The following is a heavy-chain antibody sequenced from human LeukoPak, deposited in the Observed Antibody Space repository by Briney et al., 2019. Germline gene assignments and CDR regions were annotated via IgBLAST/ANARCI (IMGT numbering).Heavy chain of an antibody. CDR1: GGSISSASYY. Sequence: SQTLSLTCTVSGGSISSASYYWSWIRQPAGEGLEWIGRFYTSGSTNYNPSLKSRVTISVDTSKNQFSLKLSSVTAADTAVYYCARSHYCTGGSCYSAIWFDPWGQGTLVTVSS. J-gene: IGHJ5*02. V-gene: IGHV4-61*02. CDR3: ARSHYCTGGSCYSAIWFDP. D-gene: IGHD2-15*01. CDR2: FYTSGST.